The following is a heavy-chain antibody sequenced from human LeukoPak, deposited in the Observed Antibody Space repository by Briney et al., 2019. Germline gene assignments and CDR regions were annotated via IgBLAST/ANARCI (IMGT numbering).Heavy chain of an antibody. V-gene: IGHV4-59*01. J-gene: IGHJ6*02. CDR2: IYYSGST. D-gene: IGHD5-18*01. Sequence: PSETLSLTCTVSGGSISSSYWSWIRQPPGKGLEWIGYIYYSGSTTYNPSLKSRVTISVDTSKNQFSLKLSSVTAADTAVYYCASRSSGYSYGTYYYYGMDVWGQGTTVTDSS. CDR3: ASRSSGYSYGTYYYYGMDV. CDR1: GGSISSSY.